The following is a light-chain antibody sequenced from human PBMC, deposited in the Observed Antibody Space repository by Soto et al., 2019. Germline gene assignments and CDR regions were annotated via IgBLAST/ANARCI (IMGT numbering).Light chain of an antibody. Sequence: EIVLTQSPATLSLSPGERATLSCRASQSVSRYLAWYQQTPGQAPRLLIYDASNRATGVPVRFSGSGSGTDFTLTTSSLEPEDFAVYYCQQRNDWRRGTFGQGTRREIK. V-gene: IGKV3-11*01. CDR2: DAS. CDR1: QSVSRY. J-gene: IGKJ5*01. CDR3: QQRNDWRRGT.